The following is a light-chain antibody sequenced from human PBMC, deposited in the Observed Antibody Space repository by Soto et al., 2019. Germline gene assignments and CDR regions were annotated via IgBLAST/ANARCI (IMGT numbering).Light chain of an antibody. CDR2: KAS. Sequence: LTLSPSNLSGSVGDVVTITCRASQTISSWLAWYQQKPGKAPKLLIYKASTLKSGVPSRFSGSGSGTEFTLTISSLQPDDFATYYCQHYTSYSEAFGQGTKVDIK. J-gene: IGKJ1*01. CDR1: QTISSW. CDR3: QHYTSYSEA. V-gene: IGKV1-5*03.